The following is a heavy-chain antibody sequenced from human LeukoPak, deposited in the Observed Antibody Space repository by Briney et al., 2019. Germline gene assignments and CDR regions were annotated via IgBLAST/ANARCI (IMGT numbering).Heavy chain of an antibody. CDR1: GFTFSNAW. CDR2: IKSKTDGGTT. Sequence: GGSLRLSCAASGFTFSNAWMSWVRQAPGKGLEWVGRIKSKTDGGTTDYAAPVKGRFTISRDDSKNTLYLQMNSLKTEDTAVYYRTTVSSSWSTHPFDYWGQGTLVTVSS. V-gene: IGHV3-15*01. J-gene: IGHJ4*02. D-gene: IGHD6-13*01. CDR3: TTVSSSWSTHPFDY.